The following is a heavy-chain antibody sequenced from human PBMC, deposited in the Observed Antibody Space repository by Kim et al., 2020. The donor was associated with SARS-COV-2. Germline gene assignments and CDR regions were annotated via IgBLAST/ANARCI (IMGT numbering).Heavy chain of an antibody. Sequence: SVKVSCKASGGTFSSYAISWVRQAPGQGLEWMGGIIPILGTANYAQKFQGRVTITADESTSTAYMELSSLRSEDTAVYYCARPRVYDYGENWYFDLWGRGTLVTVSS. CDR2: IIPILGTA. J-gene: IGHJ2*01. CDR1: GGTFSSYA. V-gene: IGHV1-69*13. D-gene: IGHD4-17*01. CDR3: ARPRVYDYGENWYFDL.